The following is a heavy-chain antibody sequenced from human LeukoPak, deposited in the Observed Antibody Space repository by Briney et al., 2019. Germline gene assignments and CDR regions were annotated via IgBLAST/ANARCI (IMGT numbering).Heavy chain of an antibody. CDR2: INHSGST. J-gene: IGHJ4*02. CDR1: GGSFSGYY. V-gene: IGHV4-34*01. Sequence: PSETLSLTCAVYGGSFSGYYWSWIRQPPGKGLEWVGEINHSGSTNYNPSLKRRVTISVETYKNKFSLKLSSVTAADTAVYYCAANPAGSGYYSPIDYWGQGTLVTVSS. D-gene: IGHD3-22*01. CDR3: AANPAGSGYYSPIDY.